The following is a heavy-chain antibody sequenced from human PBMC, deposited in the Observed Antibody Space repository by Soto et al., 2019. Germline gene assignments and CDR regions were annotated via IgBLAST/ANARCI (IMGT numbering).Heavy chain of an antibody. CDR2: ISPSTSHI. V-gene: IGHV3-21*01. J-gene: IGHJ6*02. CDR3: SGCSGGACHRNYGMDV. CDR1: GFTFSSCT. D-gene: IGHD2-8*02. Sequence: GGSLRLSCAVSGFTFSSCTMNWVHQAPGKGLEWVSSISPSTSHIYYTDSVKGRFTISRDNAKNSLFLQMNSLRAEDTAVYYCSGCSGGACHRNYGMDVWGQGTTVTVSS.